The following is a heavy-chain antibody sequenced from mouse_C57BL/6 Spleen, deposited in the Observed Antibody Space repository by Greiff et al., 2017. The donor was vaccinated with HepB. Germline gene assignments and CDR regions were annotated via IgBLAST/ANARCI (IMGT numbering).Heavy chain of an antibody. J-gene: IGHJ4*01. D-gene: IGHD1-1*01. CDR1: GFSLTSYA. CDR2: IWTGGGT. Sequence: VQVVESGPGLVAPSQSLSITCTVSGFSLTSYAISWVRQPPGKGLEWLGVIWTGGGTNYNSALKSRLSISKDNSKSQVFLKMNSLQTDDTARYYCARNYPYYYGSPYYAMDYWGQGTSVTVSS. CDR3: ARNYPYYYGSPYYAMDY. V-gene: IGHV2-9-1*01.